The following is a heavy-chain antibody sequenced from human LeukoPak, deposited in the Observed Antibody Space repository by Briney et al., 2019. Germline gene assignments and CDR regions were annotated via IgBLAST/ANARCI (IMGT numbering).Heavy chain of an antibody. J-gene: IGHJ4*02. V-gene: IGHV3-53*01. Sequence: GGSLRLSCTISGFTVSSNSMSWARQAPGKGLEWVSFIYSDNTHYSDSVKGRFTISRDNSKNTLYLQMNSLRAEDTAVYYCARRAGAYSHPYDYWGQGTLVTVSS. CDR3: ARRAGAYSHPYDY. CDR1: GFTVSSNS. D-gene: IGHD4/OR15-4a*01. CDR2: IYSDNT.